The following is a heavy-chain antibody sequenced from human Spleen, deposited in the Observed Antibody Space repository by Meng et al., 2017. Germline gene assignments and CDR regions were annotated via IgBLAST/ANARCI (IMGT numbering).Heavy chain of an antibody. Sequence: VQLVESGGGLVQPRGALRLSCVVSGRIFNTYGMNWVRQAPGKGLEWVSTIDAGGGATYYADSMKGRFTISRDNSKNTLYLQMSSLRVEDTAIYYCVPRTTFYDFWGQGTLVTVSS. J-gene: IGHJ4*02. CDR1: GRIFNTYG. CDR3: VPRTTFYDF. CDR2: IDAGGGAT. V-gene: IGHV3-23*04. D-gene: IGHD2/OR15-2a*01.